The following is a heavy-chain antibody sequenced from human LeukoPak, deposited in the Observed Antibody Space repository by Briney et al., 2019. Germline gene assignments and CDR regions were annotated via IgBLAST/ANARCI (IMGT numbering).Heavy chain of an antibody. Sequence: GGSLRLSCAASGFTFSNYGMHWVRQAPGKGLEWVAVISYDGSNKYYADSVKGRFTISRDNSKNTLYLQMNSLRAEDTAVYYCAKDGVPAANHNYYYYGMDVWGQGTTVTVSS. D-gene: IGHD2-2*01. CDR2: ISYDGSNK. V-gene: IGHV3-30*18. J-gene: IGHJ6*02. CDR1: GFTFSNYG. CDR3: AKDGVPAANHNYYYYGMDV.